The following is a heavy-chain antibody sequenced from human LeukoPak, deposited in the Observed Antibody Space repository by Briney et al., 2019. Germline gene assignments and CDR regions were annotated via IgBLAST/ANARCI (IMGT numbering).Heavy chain of an antibody. D-gene: IGHD3-10*01. V-gene: IGHV4-34*01. CDR3: ARGSPYGGNWFDP. J-gene: IGHJ5*02. CDR1: GGSFRGYY. Sequence: SETLSLTWAVYGGSFRGYYWSWIRQPTGKGLEWMVEIYHSGSTNYNPSLKSRVTISVDPSKNQFSLKLSSVTAADTAVYYCARGSPYGGNWFDPWGQGTLVTVFS. CDR2: IYHSGST.